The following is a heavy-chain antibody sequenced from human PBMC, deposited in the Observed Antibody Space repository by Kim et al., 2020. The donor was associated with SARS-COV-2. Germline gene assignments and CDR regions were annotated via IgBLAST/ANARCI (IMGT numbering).Heavy chain of an antibody. V-gene: IGHV4-34*01. J-gene: IGHJ3*02. D-gene: IGHD3-3*01. CDR1: GGSFSGYY. Sequence: SETLSLTCAVYGGSFSGYYWSWIRQPPGKGLEWIGEINHSGSTNYNPSLKSRVTISVDTSKNQFSLKLSSVTAADTAVYYCAAVLRFFRHAFDIWGQGTMVTVSS. CDR3: AAVLRFFRHAFDI. CDR2: INHSGST.